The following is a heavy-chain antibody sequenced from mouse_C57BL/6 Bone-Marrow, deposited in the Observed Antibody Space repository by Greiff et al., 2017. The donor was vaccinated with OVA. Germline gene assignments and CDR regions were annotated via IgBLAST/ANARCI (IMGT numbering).Heavy chain of an antibody. J-gene: IGHJ4*01. Sequence: QVQLQQPGAELVKPGASVKLSCKASGYTFTSYWLHWVKQRPGQGLEWIGMIHPHSGSTTSNEQFKSKATLTVDKSSSTAYRQLSSLASEDSAVDYWARKGGYSNYDYAMDYWGQGTSVTVSS. CDR3: ARKGGYSNYDYAMDY. D-gene: IGHD2-5*01. CDR2: IHPHSGST. CDR1: GYTFTSYW. V-gene: IGHV1-64*01.